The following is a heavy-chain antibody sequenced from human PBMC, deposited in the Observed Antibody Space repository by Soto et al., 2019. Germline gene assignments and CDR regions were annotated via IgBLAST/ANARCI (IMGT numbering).Heavy chain of an antibody. CDR1: GFSLSTGGMG. CDR2: IYWYGDR. D-gene: IGHD2-21*02. Sequence: QITLKESGPTLVKPTQTLTLTCTFSGFSLSTGGMGVGWIRQPPGKALEWLAPIYWYGDRRYSPSLMNRLTIAKDTSKNQVVLTMTNMDPVDTATYYCVHSRCGGDCLQSYSSHYYYGMDIWGQGTTVTVSS. V-gene: IGHV2-5*01. J-gene: IGHJ6*02. CDR3: VHSRCGGDCLQSYSSHYYYGMDI.